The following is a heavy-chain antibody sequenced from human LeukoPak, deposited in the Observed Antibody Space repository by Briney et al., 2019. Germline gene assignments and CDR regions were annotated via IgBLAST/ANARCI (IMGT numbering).Heavy chain of an antibody. CDR2: ISGSGGST. Sequence: GGSLRLSCAASGFTFSSYAISWVRQAPGKGLEWASAISGSGGSTYYADSVKGRFTISRDNSKNTLYLQMNSLRAEDTAVYYCAKVNYYDSSGRPDYWGQGTLVTVSS. CDR1: GFTFSSYA. J-gene: IGHJ4*02. D-gene: IGHD3-22*01. V-gene: IGHV3-23*01. CDR3: AKVNYYDSSGRPDY.